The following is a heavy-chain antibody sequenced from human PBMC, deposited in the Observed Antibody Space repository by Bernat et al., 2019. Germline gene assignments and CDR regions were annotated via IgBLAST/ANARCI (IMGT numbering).Heavy chain of an antibody. V-gene: IGHV3-21*02. Sequence: EVQLVESGGGLVQPGGSLRLSCAASGFTFSSFWMHWVRQAPGKGLEWVSSISSSDSYIYYADSVKGRFTISRDNAKNSLYLQMNSLRAEDTAVYYCARSGGFCSGGSCTSYYFDFWGQGTLVTVSS. CDR2: ISSSDSYI. J-gene: IGHJ4*02. CDR1: GFTFSSFW. CDR3: ARSGGFCSGGSCTSYYFDF. D-gene: IGHD2-15*01.